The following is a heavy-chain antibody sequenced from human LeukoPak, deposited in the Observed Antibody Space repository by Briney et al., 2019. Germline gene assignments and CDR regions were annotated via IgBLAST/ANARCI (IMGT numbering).Heavy chain of an antibody. CDR2: IYYSGST. J-gene: IGHJ4*02. V-gene: IGHV4-39*01. D-gene: IGHD1-26*01. CDR1: GGSISSSIHY. CDR3: ARLQWELPDY. Sequence: SETLSLTCSVSGGSISSSIHYWGWIRHPPGKGLEGSGSIYYSGSTYYKPSFNPSLKSRVAISVDTSKNQFSLKLSSVTAADTAVYFCARLQWELPDYWGQGTLVTVSS.